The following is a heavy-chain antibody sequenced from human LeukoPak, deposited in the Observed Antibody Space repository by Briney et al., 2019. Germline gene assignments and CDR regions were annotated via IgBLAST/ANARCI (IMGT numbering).Heavy chain of an antibody. D-gene: IGHD4-17*01. CDR2: ISGSGGST. J-gene: IGHJ6*03. Sequence: GGSLRLSCAASGFTFSSYAMSWVRQAPGKGLEWVSAISGSGGSTYYADSVKGRFTISRDNSKNTLYLQMNSLGAEDTAVYYCAKPPSYGDYSSLDNYYYMDVWGKGTTVTVSS. V-gene: IGHV3-23*01. CDR1: GFTFSSYA. CDR3: AKPPSYGDYSSLDNYYYMDV.